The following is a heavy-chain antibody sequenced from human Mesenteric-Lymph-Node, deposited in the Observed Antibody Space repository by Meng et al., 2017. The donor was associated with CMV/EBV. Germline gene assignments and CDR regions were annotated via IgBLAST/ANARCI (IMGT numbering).Heavy chain of an antibody. CDR3: ARGFGDMTV. Sequence: LRLSCAASGFTVSNSYMSWVRQAPGKGLEWVSVIYSGGNTYYADPVKDRFSVSRDSSKNILNLQMNSLRVEDTAVYYCARGFGDMTVWGQGTTVTVSS. J-gene: IGHJ6*01. D-gene: IGHD3-10*01. CDR2: IYSGGNT. CDR1: GFTVSNSY. V-gene: IGHV3-66*01.